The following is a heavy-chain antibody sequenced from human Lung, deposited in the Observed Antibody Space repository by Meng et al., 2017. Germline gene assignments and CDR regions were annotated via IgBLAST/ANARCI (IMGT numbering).Heavy chain of an antibody. CDR1: GRSFSGFY. D-gene: IGHD3-9*01. Sequence: QVQVQQWGAGLLKPSETRSLTCAVYGRSFSGFYWNWIRQTPGRGLEWIGEINHGESTKYNPSLKSRVTISVDTSKNQFSLNLISVTAADTAMYYCATRVGSGLRYFDWAFDYWGQGTLVTVSS. CDR3: ATRVGSGLRYFDWAFDY. CDR2: INHGEST. V-gene: IGHV4-34*01. J-gene: IGHJ4*02.